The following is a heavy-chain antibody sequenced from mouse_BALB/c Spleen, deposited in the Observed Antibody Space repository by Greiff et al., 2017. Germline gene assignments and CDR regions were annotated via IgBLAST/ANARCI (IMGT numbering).Heavy chain of an antibody. CDR3: ARQEYGNYVWFAY. CDR1: GFTFSSYT. J-gene: IGHJ3*01. D-gene: IGHD2-10*02. V-gene: IGHV5-12-2*01. Sequence: EVKVVESGGGLVQPGGSLKLSCAASGFTFSSYTMSWVRQTPEKRLEWVAYISNGGGSTYYPDTVKGRFTISRDNAKNTLYLQMSSLKSEDTAMYYCARQEYGNYVWFAYWGQGTLVTVSA. CDR2: ISNGGGST.